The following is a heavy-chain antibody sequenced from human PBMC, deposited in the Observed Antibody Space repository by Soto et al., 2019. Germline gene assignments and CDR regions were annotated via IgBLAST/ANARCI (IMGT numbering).Heavy chain of an antibody. V-gene: IGHV5-51*01. CDR2: IYPGDSDT. J-gene: IGHJ6*02. D-gene: IGHD2-15*01. Sequence: LGESLKISCKGSGYSFTSYWIGWVRQMPGKGLEWMGIIYPGDSDTRYSPSFQGQVTISADKSISTAYLQWSSLKASDTAMYYCARQVVVVVAATVHYYYGMDVWGQGTTVTVSS. CDR3: ARQVVVVVAATVHYYYGMDV. CDR1: GYSFTSYW.